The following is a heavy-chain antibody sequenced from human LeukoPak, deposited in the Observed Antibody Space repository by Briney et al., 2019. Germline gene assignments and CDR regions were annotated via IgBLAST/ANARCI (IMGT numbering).Heavy chain of an antibody. CDR1: GFTFSSYW. D-gene: IGHD4-17*01. J-gene: IGHJ4*02. V-gene: IGHV3-74*01. CDR2: INTDGSST. Sequence: GGSLRLSCAASGFTFSSYWMHWVRQAPGKGLVWVSRINTDGSSTSYADSVKGRFTISRDNSKNTLYLQMNSLRAEDTAVYYCAKDIYGDAPSSWGQGTLVTVSS. CDR3: AKDIYGDAPSS.